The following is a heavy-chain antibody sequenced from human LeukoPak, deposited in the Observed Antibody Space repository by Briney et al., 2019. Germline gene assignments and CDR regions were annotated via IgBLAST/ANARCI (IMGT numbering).Heavy chain of an antibody. CDR1: NNTLSNNG. V-gene: IGHV1-18*01. Sequence: ASVKVSCKASNNTLSNNGITWARQAPGQGLEWMGWISGYNTYTTYAQKFQDRVTMTKDTSTSTAYMEMRSLRSDDTAIYYCARVRLVWGMETFDLWGQGTMVTVSS. CDR2: ISGYNTYT. J-gene: IGHJ3*01. CDR3: ARVRLVWGMETFDL. D-gene: IGHD3-16*01.